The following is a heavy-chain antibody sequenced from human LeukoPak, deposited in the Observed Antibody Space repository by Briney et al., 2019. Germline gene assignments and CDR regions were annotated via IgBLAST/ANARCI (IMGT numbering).Heavy chain of an antibody. CDR1: GYTFTGYD. D-gene: IGHD3-3*01. CDR3: ARGAYYDFWSGYYYPYYYYGMDV. J-gene: IGHJ6*02. Sequence: ASVKVSCKASGYTFTGYDINWVRQATGQGLEWMGWMNPNSGNTGYAQKFQGRVTMTRNTSISTAYMELSSLRSEDTAVYYCARGAYYDFWSGYYYPYYYYGMDVWGQGTTVTVSS. CDR2: MNPNSGNT. V-gene: IGHV1-8*01.